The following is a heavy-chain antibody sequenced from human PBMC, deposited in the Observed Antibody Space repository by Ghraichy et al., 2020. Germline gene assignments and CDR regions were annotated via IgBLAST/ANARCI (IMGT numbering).Heavy chain of an antibody. Sequence: GSLRLSCAASGFTFSSYWMHWVRQAPGKGLVWVSRINSDGSSTSYADSVKGRFTISRDNAKNTLYLQMNSLRAEDTAVYYCARAYCSSTSCYTVYYYYYMDVWGKGTTVTVSS. D-gene: IGHD2-2*01. V-gene: IGHV3-74*01. CDR1: GFTFSSYW. J-gene: IGHJ6*03. CDR3: ARAYCSSTSCYTVYYYYYMDV. CDR2: INSDGSST.